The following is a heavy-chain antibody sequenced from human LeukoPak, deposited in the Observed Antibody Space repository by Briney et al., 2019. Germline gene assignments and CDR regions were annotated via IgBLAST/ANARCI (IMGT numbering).Heavy chain of an antibody. CDR3: ARDRVFPSPVPGGMDV. D-gene: IGHD2-21*01. J-gene: IGHJ6*02. CDR1: GFTFDDYA. V-gene: IGHV3-9*01. CDR2: ISWNSGSI. Sequence: GRSLRLSCAASGFTFDDYAMHWVRQAPGKGLEWVSGISWNSGSIGYADSVKGRSTISRDNAKNSLYLQMNSLRAEDTAVYYCARDRVFPSPVPGGMDVWGQGTTVTVSS.